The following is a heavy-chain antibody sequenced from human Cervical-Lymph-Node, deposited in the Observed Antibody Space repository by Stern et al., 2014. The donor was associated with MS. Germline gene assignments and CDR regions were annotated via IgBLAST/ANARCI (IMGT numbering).Heavy chain of an antibody. CDR3: ARGQHTSGFDAFDI. CDR2: ISDSGSYV. Sequence: EVQLVESGGGLVKPGGSLRLSCAASGFSFSSFSMNWVRQAPGTGLEWVSSISDSGSYVYYADSMEGRVTISRDNAQKSLYLRMDSLRAEDTAIYYCARGQHTSGFDAFDIWGQGTLVTVSS. D-gene: IGHD6-19*01. V-gene: IGHV3-21*01. J-gene: IGHJ3*02. CDR1: GFSFSSFS.